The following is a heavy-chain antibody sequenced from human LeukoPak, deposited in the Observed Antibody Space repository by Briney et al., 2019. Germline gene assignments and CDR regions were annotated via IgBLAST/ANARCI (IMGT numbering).Heavy chain of an antibody. CDR2: IYPGDSDT. V-gene: IGHV5-51*01. CDR1: GYIFTSYW. J-gene: IGHJ5*02. CDR3: ARRVTYYDILTGFDP. Sequence: PGESLQISCQGSGYIFTSYWIAWVRQMPGKDLEWMGIIYPGDSDTRYSPSFQGQVTISADKSISTAYLQWSSLKASDTAIYYCARRVTYYDILTGFDPWGQGTLVTVSS. D-gene: IGHD3-9*01.